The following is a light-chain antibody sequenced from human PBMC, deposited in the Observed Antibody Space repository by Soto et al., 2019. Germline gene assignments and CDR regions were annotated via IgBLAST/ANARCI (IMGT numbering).Light chain of an antibody. V-gene: IGKV3-20*01. CDR1: QSVSSSY. CDR3: QQYGNPPPNA. Sequence: EIVLTQSPGTLSLYSGERAALCCRASQSVSSSYLAWYQQKPGQAPRVLIHGASSRATGIPDRFSGSGSGTDFTLTINRLEPEDFAVYFCQQYGNPPPNAFGQGTKVEIK. CDR2: GAS. J-gene: IGKJ2*01.